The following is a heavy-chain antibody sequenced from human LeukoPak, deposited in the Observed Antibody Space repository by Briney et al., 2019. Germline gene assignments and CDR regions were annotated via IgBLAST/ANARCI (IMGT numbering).Heavy chain of an antibody. CDR2: ISGSGGST. Sequence: PGRSLRLSCAASGFTFSSYAMSWVRQAPGKGLEWVSAISGSGGSTYYADSVKGRFTISRDNSKNTLYLQMNSLRAEDTAEYYCAKGDYDSSGASFDYWGQGTLVTVSS. J-gene: IGHJ4*02. D-gene: IGHD3-22*01. CDR3: AKGDYDSSGASFDY. V-gene: IGHV3-23*01. CDR1: GFTFSSYA.